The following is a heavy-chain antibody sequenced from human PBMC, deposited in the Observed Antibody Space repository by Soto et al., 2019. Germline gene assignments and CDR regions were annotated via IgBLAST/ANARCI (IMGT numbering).Heavy chain of an antibody. V-gene: IGHV2-5*02. CDR1: GFSLSTSGVG. Sequence: QITLKESGPTLVKPTQTLTLTCTFSGFSLSTSGVGVGWIRQPPGKALEWLALIYWDDDKRDSPFLKSRLTIXKXTXXKQVVLTMTNMDPVDTATYYCAHSPYSSSSYYFDYWGQGTLVTVSS. CDR3: AHSPYSSSSYYFDY. CDR2: IYWDDDK. D-gene: IGHD6-6*01. J-gene: IGHJ4*02.